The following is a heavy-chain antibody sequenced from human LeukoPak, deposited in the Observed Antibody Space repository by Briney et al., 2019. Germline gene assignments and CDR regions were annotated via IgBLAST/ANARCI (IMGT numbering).Heavy chain of an antibody. J-gene: IGHJ4*02. CDR3: VTEWELFDF. V-gene: IGHV3-30*03. Sequence: GGSLRLSCAASGFTFSSYGMHWVRQAPGKGLEWVAVISYDGSNKYYADSVKGRFTISRDNSKNTLYLQMTSLKPEDTAVYYCVTEWELFDFWGQGTLVTVSS. D-gene: IGHD1-26*01. CDR2: ISYDGSNK. CDR1: GFTFSSYG.